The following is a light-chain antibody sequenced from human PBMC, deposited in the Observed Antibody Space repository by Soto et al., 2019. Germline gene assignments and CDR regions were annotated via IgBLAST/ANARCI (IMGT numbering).Light chain of an antibody. Sequence: EIVLTQSPATLSLSPGERATLSCRASQSVSSYSAWYQQKPGQAPRLLIYDASNRATGIPARFSGSGSGTDFTLTISSLEPEDFAVYYCQQRSNWPPFITFGQGTRLEIK. CDR3: QQRSNWPPFIT. V-gene: IGKV3-11*01. J-gene: IGKJ5*01. CDR1: QSVSSY. CDR2: DAS.